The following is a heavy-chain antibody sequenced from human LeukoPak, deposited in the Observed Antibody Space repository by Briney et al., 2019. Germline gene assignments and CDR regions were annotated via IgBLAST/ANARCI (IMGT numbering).Heavy chain of an antibody. Sequence: VASVKVSCKASGYTFTSYGISWVRQAPGQGPEWMGWISAYNGNTNYAQKLQGRVTMTTDTSTSTAYMELRSLRSDDTAVYYCARVVEQLVVFYYYMDVWAKGPRSPSP. J-gene: IGHJ6*03. CDR1: GYTFTSYG. V-gene: IGHV1-18*01. D-gene: IGHD6-6*01. CDR2: ISAYNGNT. CDR3: ARVVEQLVVFYYYMDV.